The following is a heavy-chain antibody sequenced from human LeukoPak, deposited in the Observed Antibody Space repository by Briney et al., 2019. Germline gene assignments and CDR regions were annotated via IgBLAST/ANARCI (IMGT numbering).Heavy chain of an antibody. Sequence: SETLSLTCTVSGGSISSSYWSWIRQPPGKGLEWIGYIYYSGSTNYNPSLKSRVTISVDTSKNQFSLKLSSVTAADTAVYYCARLLWFGELSIDPWGQGTLVTVSS. CDR2: IYYSGST. CDR1: GGSISSSY. D-gene: IGHD3-10*01. J-gene: IGHJ5*02. V-gene: IGHV4-59*08. CDR3: ARLLWFGELSIDP.